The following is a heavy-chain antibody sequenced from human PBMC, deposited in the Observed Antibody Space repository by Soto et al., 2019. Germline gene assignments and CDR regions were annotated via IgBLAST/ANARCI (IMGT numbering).Heavy chain of an antibody. J-gene: IGHJ2*01. Sequence: QVQLQESGPGLVKPSETLSLTCTVSGGSISSYYWSWIRQPPGKGLEWIGYIYYSGSTNYKPSLKSXXTISVDTSKNQFSLRLSSVTAADTAVYYCARVSAGYWYFDLWGRGTLVTVSS. CDR2: IYYSGST. D-gene: IGHD6-19*01. CDR3: ARVSAGYWYFDL. CDR1: GGSISSYY. V-gene: IGHV4-59*01.